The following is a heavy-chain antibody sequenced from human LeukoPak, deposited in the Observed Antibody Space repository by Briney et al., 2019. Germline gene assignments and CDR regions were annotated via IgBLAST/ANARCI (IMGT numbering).Heavy chain of an antibody. V-gene: IGHV5-51*01. Sequence: GESLRISCKGSGYRFNAYWIAWVRQMPGKGLEWMGIIYPDDSDTRYSPSFQGQVTISADKSVRTAYLQWSSLKASDTAMYYCARPNITSYYDSRGYDAFDVWGQGTMVTVSS. D-gene: IGHD3-22*01. CDR1: GYRFNAYW. CDR3: ARPNITSYYDSRGYDAFDV. CDR2: IYPDDSDT. J-gene: IGHJ3*01.